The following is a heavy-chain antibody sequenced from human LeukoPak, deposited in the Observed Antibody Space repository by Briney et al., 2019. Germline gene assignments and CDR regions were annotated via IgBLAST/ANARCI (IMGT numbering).Heavy chain of an antibody. V-gene: IGHV3-23*01. J-gene: IGHJ4*02. CDR3: AKSSYYDSSGYYRECYFDY. D-gene: IGHD3-22*01. CDR1: GFTFSSYA. Sequence: GGSLRLSCAASGFTFSSYAMSWVRQAPGKGLEWVSSVSGSGGSTYYADSVKGRFTISRDNSKSTLFLQMNSLRAEDTAVYYCAKSSYYDSSGYYRECYFDYWGQGTLVTVSS. CDR2: VSGSGGST.